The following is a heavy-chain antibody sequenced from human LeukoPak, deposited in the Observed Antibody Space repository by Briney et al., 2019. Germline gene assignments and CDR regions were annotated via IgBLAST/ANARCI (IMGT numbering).Heavy chain of an antibody. CDR1: GYTFTRYG. J-gene: IGHJ4*02. CDR2: ISASNGNT. V-gene: IGHV1-18*01. Sequence: ASVKVSCKASGYTFTRYGISWVRQAPGQGLEWLGWISASNGNTNYAQKFRDRVTMSTDTSTGTAYLDVRSLTSDDTAVYYCARDHSNWNYAPDFWGQGTLVTVSS. CDR3: ARDHSNWNYAPDF. D-gene: IGHD1-7*01.